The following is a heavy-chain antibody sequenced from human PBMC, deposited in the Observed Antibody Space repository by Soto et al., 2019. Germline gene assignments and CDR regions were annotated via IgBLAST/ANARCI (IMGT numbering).Heavy chain of an antibody. V-gene: IGHV3-30*18. CDR2: VSHDGRNT. CDR1: GFTFSDYA. CDR3: AKGGRQWLVTSDFNY. Sequence: VQLVESGGGVVQPGRSLRLSCAASGFTFSDYAMHWVRQAPGKGLEWVAVVSHDGRNTHYADSMKGRLTISRDSSKNTVALEMTSLRAADTAVYYCAKGGRQWLVTSDFNYWGQGALVTVSS. J-gene: IGHJ4*02. D-gene: IGHD6-19*01.